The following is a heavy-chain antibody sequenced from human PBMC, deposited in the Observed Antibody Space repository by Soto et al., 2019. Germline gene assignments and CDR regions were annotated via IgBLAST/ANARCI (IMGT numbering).Heavy chain of an antibody. Sequence: XSVKVSCKASVYTFTCYYMHWVRQAPGQGLEWMGWINPNSGGTNYAQKFQGWVTMTRDTSISTAYMELSRLRSDDTAVYYCARGQRGGNVPDVWGQGTTVTVSS. D-gene: IGHD2-2*01. CDR2: INPNSGGT. J-gene: IGHJ6*02. CDR1: VYTFTCYY. V-gene: IGHV1-2*04. CDR3: ARGQRGGNVPDV.